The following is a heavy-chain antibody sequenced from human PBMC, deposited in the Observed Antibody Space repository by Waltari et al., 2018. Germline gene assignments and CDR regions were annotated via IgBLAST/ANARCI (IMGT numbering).Heavy chain of an antibody. CDR1: GGSFSGYY. D-gene: IGHD6-13*01. CDR3: ARYVGIAAAGRPAYFQH. Sequence: QVQLQQWGAGLLKPSETLSLTCAVYGGSFSGYYWSWIRQPPGKGLEWIGEINHSGSTNSNPSLKSRVTISVDTSKNQFSLKLSSVTAADTAVYYCARYVGIAAAGRPAYFQHWGQGTLVTVSS. J-gene: IGHJ1*01. V-gene: IGHV4-34*01. CDR2: INHSGST.